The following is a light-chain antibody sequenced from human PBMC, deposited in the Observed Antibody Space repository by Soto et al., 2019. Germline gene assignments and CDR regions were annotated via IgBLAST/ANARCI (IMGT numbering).Light chain of an antibody. Sequence: QSASTLSASVGDPVTTTGGALPIVSSSDLAWYQQNPGQAPRLLISGASGRATGILARFSASGSGTDFTLTISRMEPEDSAVFYCHLYGASPPTFGHGTKVDIK. CDR3: HLYGASPPT. V-gene: IGKV3-20*01. CDR2: GAS. J-gene: IGKJ1*01. CDR1: PIVSSSD.